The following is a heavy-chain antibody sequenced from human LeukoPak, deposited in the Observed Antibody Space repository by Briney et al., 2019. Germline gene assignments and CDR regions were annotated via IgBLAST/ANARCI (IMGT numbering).Heavy chain of an antibody. CDR3: ARSSGGS. J-gene: IGHJ4*02. Sequence: PGGSLRLSCAASGFTFNSYWMSWVRQAPGKGLEWVANIKQDGSEKYYVDSVKGRFTISRDNAKNSLYLQMNSLRAEDTAVYYCARSSGGSWGQGTLVTVSS. V-gene: IGHV3-7*01. CDR2: IKQDGSEK. CDR1: GFTFNSYW. D-gene: IGHD2-15*01.